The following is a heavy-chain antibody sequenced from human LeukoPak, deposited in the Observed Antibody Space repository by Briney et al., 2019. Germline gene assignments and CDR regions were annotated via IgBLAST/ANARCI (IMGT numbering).Heavy chain of an antibody. CDR1: GFTFSSYA. CDR3: ARDTLDDAVTTLDY. D-gene: IGHD4-17*01. V-gene: IGHV3-30*04. CDR2: ISYDGSNK. Sequence: GGSLRLSCAASGFTFSSYAMHWVRQAPGKGLEWVAVISYDGSNKYYADSVKGRFTISRDNSNNTLYLQMNSLRAEDTAVYYCARDTLDDAVTTLDYWGQGTLVTVSS. J-gene: IGHJ4*02.